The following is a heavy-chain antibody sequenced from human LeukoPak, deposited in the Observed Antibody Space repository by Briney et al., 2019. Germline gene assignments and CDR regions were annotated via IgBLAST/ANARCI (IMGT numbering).Heavy chain of an antibody. CDR3: ARGETQWFGESFDY. CDR1: GFTFSSYW. Sequence: GGSLRLSCAASGFTFSSYWMHWVRQAPGEGLVWVSRINSDGSSSSYADSVKGRFTISRDNAKNTLYLQMNSLRAEDTAVYYCARGETQWFGESFDYWGQGTLVTVSS. D-gene: IGHD3-10*01. J-gene: IGHJ4*02. CDR2: INSDGSSS. V-gene: IGHV3-74*01.